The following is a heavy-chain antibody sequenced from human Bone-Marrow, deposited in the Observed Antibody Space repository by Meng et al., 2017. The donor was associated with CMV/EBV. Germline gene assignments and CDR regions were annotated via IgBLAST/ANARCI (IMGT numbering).Heavy chain of an antibody. D-gene: IGHD6-6*01. CDR3: AKGVEYSSSSGAFDI. CDR1: GFTFDDYG. J-gene: IGHJ3*02. V-gene: IGHV3-23*01. Sequence: GESLKISCAASGFTFDDYGMSWVRQAPGKGLEWVSAISGSGGSTYYADSVKGRFTISRDNSKNTLYLQMNSLRAEDTAVYYCAKGVEYSSSSGAFDIWGQGTMVTVSS. CDR2: ISGSGGST.